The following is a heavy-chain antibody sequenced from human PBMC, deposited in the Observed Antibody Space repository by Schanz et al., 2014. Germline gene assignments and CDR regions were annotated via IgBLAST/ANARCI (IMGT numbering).Heavy chain of an antibody. CDR1: GFTFNSYA. CDR3: AKQIHYDILTGTRN. Sequence: EVQLVESGGGFVQPGGSLRLSCAASGFTFNSYAMTWVRQAPGKGLEWVSALSGSGGSTYYADSVKGRFTISRDSPKNTLYLQMNSLRAEDTAVYYCAKQIHYDILTGTRNWGQGTLVTVSS. J-gene: IGHJ4*02. D-gene: IGHD3-9*01. V-gene: IGHV3-23*04. CDR2: LSGSGGST.